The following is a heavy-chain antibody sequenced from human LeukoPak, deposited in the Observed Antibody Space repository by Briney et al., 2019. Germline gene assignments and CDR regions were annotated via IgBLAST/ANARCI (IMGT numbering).Heavy chain of an antibody. J-gene: IGHJ4*02. CDR3: VGGGSSGLIAY. D-gene: IGHD3-16*01. CDR2: TRNKANSHTT. CDR1: GFTFSDHY. Sequence: GGSLRLSCAASGFTFSDHYMDWVRQAPGRGLEWVARTRNKANSHTTEYAASVKGRFTISRDDSKNSLYLQMNSLQTEHTAVYYCVGGGSSGLIAYWGQGTLVTVSS. V-gene: IGHV3-72*01.